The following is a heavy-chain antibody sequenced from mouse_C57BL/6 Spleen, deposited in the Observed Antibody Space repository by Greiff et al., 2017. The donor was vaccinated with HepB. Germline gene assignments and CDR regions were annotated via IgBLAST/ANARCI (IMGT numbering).Heavy chain of an antibody. D-gene: IGHD2-1*01. CDR2: IYPGDGDT. CDR3: AGNYYFDY. CDR1: GYAFSSSW. V-gene: IGHV1-82*01. Sequence: VQLQQSGPELVKPGASVKISCKASGYAFSSSWMNWVKQRPGKGLEWIGRIYPGDGDTNYNGKFKGKATLTADKSSSTAYMQRSSLTSEDSAVYFCAGNYYFDYWGQGTTLTVSS. J-gene: IGHJ2*01.